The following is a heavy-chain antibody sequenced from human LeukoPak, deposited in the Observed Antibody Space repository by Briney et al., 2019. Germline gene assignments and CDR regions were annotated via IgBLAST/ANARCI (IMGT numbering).Heavy chain of an antibody. Sequence: SETLSLTCAVYIDSFSNYHWNWIRQTPAKGMEWIGEVNESGGTNISPSLRSRVILSVDTSKNQFSLKLSSVTAADTAVYYCARGPVTRYCSGGSCYLPFDYWGQGTLVTVSS. D-gene: IGHD2-15*01. V-gene: IGHV4-34*01. J-gene: IGHJ4*02. CDR2: VNESGGT. CDR1: IDSFSNYH. CDR3: ARGPVTRYCSGGSCYLPFDY.